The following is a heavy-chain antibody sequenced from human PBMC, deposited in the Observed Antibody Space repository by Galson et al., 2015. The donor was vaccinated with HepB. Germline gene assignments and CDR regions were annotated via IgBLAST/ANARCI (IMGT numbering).Heavy chain of an antibody. CDR1: GFTFSNHG. CDR3: AKEIMVHAGDWYFDL. D-gene: IGHD2-8*01. Sequence: SLRLSCAASGFTFSNHGIHWVRQAPGKGLERVAVISSGGGTQYLADSVRGRVTLFRDNPKNTVYLQMNSLGAEDAAVYYCAKEIMVHAGDWYFDLWGRGTLVTVSS. CDR2: ISSGGGTQ. J-gene: IGHJ2*01. V-gene: IGHV3-30*18.